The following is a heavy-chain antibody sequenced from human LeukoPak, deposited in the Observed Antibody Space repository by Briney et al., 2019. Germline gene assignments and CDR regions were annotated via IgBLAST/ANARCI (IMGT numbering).Heavy chain of an antibody. J-gene: IGHJ4*02. CDR2: IKQDGSEK. D-gene: IGHD6-13*01. V-gene: IGHV3-7*01. CDR3: ARDLFAAAAGTKD. Sequence: GGSLRLSCAASGFTFSSYWMSWVRQAPGKGLEWVANIKQDGSEKYYVDSVKGRFTISRDNAKNSLYLQMNSLRAEDTAVYYCARDLFAAAAGTKDWGQGTLVTVSS. CDR1: GFTFSSYW.